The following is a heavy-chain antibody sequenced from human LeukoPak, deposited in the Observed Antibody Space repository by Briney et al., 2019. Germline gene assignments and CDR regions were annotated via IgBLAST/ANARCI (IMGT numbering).Heavy chain of an antibody. CDR1: GFTLSSYA. CDR3: TKEPLYCGGDCYEPFDY. D-gene: IGHD2-21*02. V-gene: IGHV3-23*01. Sequence: GGSLRLSCAASGFTLSSYAMSWVRQAPGKGLEWVSAISGSGGSTYYADSVKGRFTISRDSSKNTLYLQMKSLRAEDTAVYYCTKEPLYCGGDCYEPFDYWGQGTLVTVSS. J-gene: IGHJ4*02. CDR2: ISGSGGST.